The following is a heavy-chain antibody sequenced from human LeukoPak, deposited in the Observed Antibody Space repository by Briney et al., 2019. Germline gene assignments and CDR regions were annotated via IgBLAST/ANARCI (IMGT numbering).Heavy chain of an antibody. CDR2: IYPDDSDA. CDR3: ARQGWSLYFFDY. Sequence: GESLKISCKASGYTFKNNWIAWVRQMPGKGLEWMGIIYPDDSDARYNPSLQGPVTISVDKSTSTTYLQWSSLQASDSAMYFCARQGWSLYFFDYWGQGSLVTVSS. V-gene: IGHV5-51*01. D-gene: IGHD3-3*01. J-gene: IGHJ4*02. CDR1: GYTFKNNW.